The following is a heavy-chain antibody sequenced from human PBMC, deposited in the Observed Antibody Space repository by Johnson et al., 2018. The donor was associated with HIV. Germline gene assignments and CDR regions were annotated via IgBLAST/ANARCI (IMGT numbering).Heavy chain of an antibody. J-gene: IGHJ3*02. V-gene: IGHV3-11*01. Sequence: QVQLVESGGGVVRPGGSLRLSCTASTITLGDYYISWIRQAPGKGLQWVSYISSSGLTVIYGDSVKGRFTVSRDNAENSVFLQMTSLTAEDTAVFSCVRGEEGAFDIWGQGTMVTVSS. CDR2: ISSSGLTV. CDR1: TITLGDYY. CDR3: VRGEEGAFDI.